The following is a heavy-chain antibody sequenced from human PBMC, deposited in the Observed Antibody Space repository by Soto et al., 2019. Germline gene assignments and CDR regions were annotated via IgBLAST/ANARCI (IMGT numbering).Heavy chain of an antibody. Sequence: PLETLSLTCTVSGGSISSYYWSWIRQPPGKGLEWIGYIYYSGSTNYNPSLKSRVTISVDTSKNQFSLKLSSVTAADTAVYYCAREVGATAGLGQVRGMDGAFDIWGQGTMVTVSS. J-gene: IGHJ3*02. CDR3: AREVGATAGLGQVRGMDGAFDI. CDR1: GGSISSYY. V-gene: IGHV4-59*01. CDR2: IYYSGST. D-gene: IGHD1-26*01.